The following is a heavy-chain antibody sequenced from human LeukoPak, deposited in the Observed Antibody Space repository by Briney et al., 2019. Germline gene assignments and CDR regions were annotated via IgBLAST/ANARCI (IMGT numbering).Heavy chain of an antibody. Sequence: RAGGSLRLSCAASGFTFDDYGMSWVRHAPGKGREWVSGINWNGGSRCYEDSVKGRFTISRDNAKNSLYLQMNSLRAEDTAVYYCAREGVPYAFDIWGQGTMVTVSS. CDR3: AREGVPYAFDI. CDR2: INWNGGSR. J-gene: IGHJ3*02. V-gene: IGHV3-20*04. CDR1: GFTFDDYG.